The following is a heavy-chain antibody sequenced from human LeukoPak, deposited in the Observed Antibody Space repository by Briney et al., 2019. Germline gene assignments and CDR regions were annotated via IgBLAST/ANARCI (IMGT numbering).Heavy chain of an antibody. CDR1: GFTFSSYE. J-gene: IGHJ2*01. CDR3: ARDGQWFFDL. V-gene: IGHV3-48*03. Sequence: PGGSLRLSCAASGFTFSSYEMNWVRQAPGKGLEWVSYISSSGSTIYYADSVKGRFTISRDNAKNSLYLQMNSLRAEDTSVYHCARDGQWFFDLWGRGTLVTVSS. CDR2: ISSSGSTI.